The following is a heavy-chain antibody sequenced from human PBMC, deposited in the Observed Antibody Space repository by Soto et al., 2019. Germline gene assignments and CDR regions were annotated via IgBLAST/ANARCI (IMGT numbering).Heavy chain of an antibody. J-gene: IGHJ6*02. CDR2: MNPNSGNT. CDR1: GYTFTSYD. V-gene: IGHV1-8*01. Sequence: QVQLVQSGAEVKKPGASAKVSCKASGYTFTSYDINWVRQATGQGLEWMGWMNPNSGNTGYAQKFQGRVTMTRNTSISTAYMELSSLRSEDTAVYYCARRSPYYDFWSGYYGYYYYGMDVWGQGTTVTVSS. CDR3: ARRSPYYDFWSGYYGYYYYGMDV. D-gene: IGHD3-3*01.